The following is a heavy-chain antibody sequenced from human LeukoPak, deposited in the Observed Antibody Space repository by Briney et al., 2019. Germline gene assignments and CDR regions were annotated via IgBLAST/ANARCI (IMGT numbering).Heavy chain of an antibody. CDR2: IRSKAYGGTT. J-gene: IGHJ6*03. V-gene: IGHV3-49*04. D-gene: IGHD2-2*02. CDR1: GFTFGDYA. Sequence: PGGSLRLSCTASGFTFGDYAMSWVRQAPGKGLEWVGFIRSKAYGGTTEYAASVKGRFTISRDDSKSIAYLQMNSLKTEDTAVYYCTSPIVVVPAAILDYYYMDVWGKGTTVTVSS. CDR3: TSPIVVVPAAILDYYYMDV.